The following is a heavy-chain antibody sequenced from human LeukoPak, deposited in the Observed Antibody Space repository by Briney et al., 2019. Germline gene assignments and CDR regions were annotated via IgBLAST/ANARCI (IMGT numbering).Heavy chain of an antibody. D-gene: IGHD1-14*01. CDR2: IYSGGST. J-gene: IGHJ4*01. Sequence: GGSLRLSCAASGFTVSSNYMRWVRQAPGKGLEWVSVIYSGGSTYYADSVKGRFTISRDNSKNTLYFQMNSLRAEDTAVYYCARGVEPLAANTLANWGHGTLVTVSS. CDR1: GFTVSSNY. V-gene: IGHV3-53*01. CDR3: ARGVEPLAANTLAN.